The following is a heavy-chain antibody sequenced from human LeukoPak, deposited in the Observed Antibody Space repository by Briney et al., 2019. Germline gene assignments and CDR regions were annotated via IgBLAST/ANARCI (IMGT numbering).Heavy chain of an antibody. CDR1: GGSISSGGDS. V-gene: IGHV4-30-2*01. CDR2: IYHSGST. CDR3: ARGGGWYLSGPIDP. J-gene: IGHJ5*02. D-gene: IGHD6-19*01. Sequence: SETLSLTCAVSGGSISSGGDSWSWIRQPPEKGLEWIGYIYHSGSTYYNPSLKSRVTISVDRSKNQFSLKLSSVTAADTAVYYCARGGGWYLSGPIDPWGQGTLVTVSS.